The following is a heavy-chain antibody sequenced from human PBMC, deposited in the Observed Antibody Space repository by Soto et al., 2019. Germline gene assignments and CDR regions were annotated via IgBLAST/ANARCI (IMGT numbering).Heavy chain of an antibody. CDR2: INLSADRT. V-gene: IGHV1-46*03. J-gene: IGHJ4*02. Sequence: ASVKVSCKASGYIFANYYIHWVRQAPGQGLEWMGIINLSADRTSYAQKFQGRFTVTMDTSTSTVYMELGSLRSEDTAVYYCVRDPSSGYRSFDYWGQGTLVTVSS. CDR3: VRDPSSGYRSFDY. D-gene: IGHD3-22*01. CDR1: GYIFANYY.